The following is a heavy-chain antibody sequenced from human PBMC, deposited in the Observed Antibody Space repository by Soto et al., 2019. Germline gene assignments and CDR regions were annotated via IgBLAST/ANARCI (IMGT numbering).Heavy chain of an antibody. CDR3: ATPYDILTGYYPNYYYGMDV. CDR2: ISGSVGST. V-gene: IGHV3-23*01. CDR1: GFTFSSYA. D-gene: IGHD3-9*01. J-gene: IGHJ6*02. Sequence: PGGSLRLSCAASGFTFSSYAMSWVRQAPGKGLEWVSAISGSVGSTYYADSVKGRFTISRDNSKNTLYLQMNSLRAEDTAVYYCATPYDILTGYYPNYYYGMDVWGQGTTVTVSS.